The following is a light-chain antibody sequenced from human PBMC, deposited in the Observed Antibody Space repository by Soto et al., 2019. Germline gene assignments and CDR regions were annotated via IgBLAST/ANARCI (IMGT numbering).Light chain of an antibody. V-gene: IGKV3-20*01. Sequence: EIVLTQSPVTLSLSPGERATLSCRASQSVSSNLAWYQQKPGQAPRLLIYGASTRATGIPARFSGSGSGTEFTLTISSLEPEDFAVYYCQQYARSPGTFGQGTKVDIK. CDR2: GAS. CDR3: QQYARSPGT. J-gene: IGKJ1*01. CDR1: QSVSSN.